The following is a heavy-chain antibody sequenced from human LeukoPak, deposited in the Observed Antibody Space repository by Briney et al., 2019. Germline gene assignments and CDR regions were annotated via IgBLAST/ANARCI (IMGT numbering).Heavy chain of an antibody. J-gene: IGHJ4*02. CDR1: GGSISSYY. D-gene: IGHD5-12*01. CDR3: ARARRGYFDY. V-gene: IGHV4-59*01. CDR2: IYYSGST. Sequence: SETLSLTCTVSGGSISSYYWSWIRQPPGKGLEWIGYIYYSGSTNYNPSLKSRVTISVDTSKNQYSLKLSSVTAADTAVYYCARARRGYFDYWGQGTLVTVSS.